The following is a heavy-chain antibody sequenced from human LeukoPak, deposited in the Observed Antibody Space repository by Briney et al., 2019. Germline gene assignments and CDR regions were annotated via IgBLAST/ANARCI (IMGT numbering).Heavy chain of an antibody. Sequence: GESLKISCKGSGYSFTSYWIGWVRQMPGKGLEWMGIIYPGDSDTRYSPSFQGQVTISAEKSISTAYLQWSSLKASDTAMYYCARRRYCSSTSCYAGFGYWGQGTLVTVSS. CDR2: IYPGDSDT. V-gene: IGHV5-51*01. CDR1: GYSFTSYW. J-gene: IGHJ4*02. CDR3: ARRRYCSSTSCYAGFGY. D-gene: IGHD2-2*01.